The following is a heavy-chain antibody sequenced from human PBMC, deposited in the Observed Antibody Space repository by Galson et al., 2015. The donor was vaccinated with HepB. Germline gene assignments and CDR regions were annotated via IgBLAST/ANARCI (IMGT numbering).Heavy chain of an antibody. CDR2: INWTGGTT. CDR1: GFTFDDFG. Sequence: SLRLSCAASGFTFDDFGMSWVRQVPGKGLEWVSDINWTGGTTVYADSVKGRITISRDNVKNPLYLQMNSLRAEDTALYYCARERSSGYYRYFDYWGQGTLVTVSS. V-gene: IGHV3-20*04. D-gene: IGHD3-22*01. CDR3: ARERSSGYYRYFDY. J-gene: IGHJ4*02.